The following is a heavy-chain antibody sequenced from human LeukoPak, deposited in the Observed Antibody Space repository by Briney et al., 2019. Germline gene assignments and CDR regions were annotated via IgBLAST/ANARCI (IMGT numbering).Heavy chain of an antibody. J-gene: IGHJ5*02. D-gene: IGHD3-9*01. V-gene: IGHV4-30-4*01. CDR3: ARREDRGYDILTGRLTSNWFDP. Sequence: SQTLSLTCTVSGGSISSGDYYWNWIRQPPGKGLEWIGYIYYSGSTNYNPSLKSRVTISVDTSKNQFSLKLSSVTAADTAVYYCARREDRGYDILTGRLTSNWFDPWGQGTLVTVSS. CDR1: GGSISSGDYY. CDR2: IYYSGST.